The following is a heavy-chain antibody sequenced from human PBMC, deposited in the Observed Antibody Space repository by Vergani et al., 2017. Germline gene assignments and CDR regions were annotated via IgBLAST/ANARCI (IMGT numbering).Heavy chain of an antibody. CDR1: RYSFTNYW. CDR3: ARLYGRDSSGSKYFDY. CDR2: IHPADSDT. Sequence: EVQLVQSGAEVKKPGESLKISCQISRYSFTNYWIGWVRQMPGKGLGWMGIIHPADSDTRYSPSFQGQVTISVDKAISTAYLQRSSLRASDSAMYYCARLYGRDSSGSKYFDYWGQGTLVTVSS. V-gene: IGHV5-51*01. D-gene: IGHD3-22*01. J-gene: IGHJ4*02.